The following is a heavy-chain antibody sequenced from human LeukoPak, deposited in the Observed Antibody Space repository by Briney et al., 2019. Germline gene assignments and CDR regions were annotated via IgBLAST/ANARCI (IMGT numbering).Heavy chain of an antibody. J-gene: IGHJ6*02. D-gene: IGHD3-10*01. CDR1: GFTFSSYA. Sequence: PGGSLRLSCAASGFTFSSYAMSWVRQAPGKGLEWVSAISGSGGSTYYADSVKGRFTISRDNSKNTLYLQMNSLRAEDTAVYYCAKRGVRYYYGSGSLDVWGQGTTVTVSS. CDR3: AKRGVRYYYGSGSLDV. CDR2: ISGSGGST. V-gene: IGHV3-23*01.